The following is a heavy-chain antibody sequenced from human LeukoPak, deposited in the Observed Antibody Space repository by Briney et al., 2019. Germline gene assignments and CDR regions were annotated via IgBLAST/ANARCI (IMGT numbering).Heavy chain of an antibody. CDR2: ISSSSSYI. CDR3: ARGGYYDSSGYYPIDC. J-gene: IGHJ4*02. D-gene: IGHD3-22*01. V-gene: IGHV3-21*01. CDR1: GFTFSSYS. Sequence: GGSLRLSCAASGFTFSSYSMNWVRQAPGKGLEWVSSISSSSSYIYYADSVKGRFTISRDNAKNSLYLQMNSLRAEDTAVYYCARGGYYDSSGYYPIDCWGQGTLVTVSS.